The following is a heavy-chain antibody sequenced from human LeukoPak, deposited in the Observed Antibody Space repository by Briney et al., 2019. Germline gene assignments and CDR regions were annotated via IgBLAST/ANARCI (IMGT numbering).Heavy chain of an antibody. CDR1: GFTFNNYV. Sequence: GGSLRLSRAAPGFTFNNYVMNWVRQAPPKGLEWVSAISGSGAVTYYADSVQGRVTISRDNSKNTLFLQMNSLRAEDTAVYYCAKDSYELTVTASWYFGLWGRGTLVTVSS. D-gene: IGHD2-21*02. V-gene: IGHV3-23*01. CDR3: AKDSYELTVTASWYFGL. CDR2: ISGSGAVT. J-gene: IGHJ2*01.